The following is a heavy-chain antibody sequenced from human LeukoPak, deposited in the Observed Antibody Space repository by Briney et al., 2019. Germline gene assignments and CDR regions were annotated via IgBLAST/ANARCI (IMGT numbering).Heavy chain of an antibody. V-gene: IGHV3-33*03. CDR3: AKDANEFGDSYFDS. J-gene: IGHJ5*01. CDR1: GFTFSYFG. D-gene: IGHD3-10*01. Sequence: GGSLRLSCEASGFTFSYFGMHWVRQAPGKGLERVAVIWSDGSHKYYDDSVKGGFIVSREKSKNTLYLQRHSLRAADTSVYFCAKDANEFGDSYFDSWGQGTLVTVSS. CDR2: IWSDGSHK.